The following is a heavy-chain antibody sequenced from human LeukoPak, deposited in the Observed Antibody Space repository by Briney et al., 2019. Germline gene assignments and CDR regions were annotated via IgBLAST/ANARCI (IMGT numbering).Heavy chain of an antibody. J-gene: IGHJ4*02. V-gene: IGHV4-59*01. CDR3: AGHKNYYDSSGYYSPFDY. CDR2: IYYSGST. Sequence: SETLSLTCTVSGGSISSYYWSWIRQPPGKGLEWIGYIYYSGSTNYNPSLKSRVTISVDTSKNQFSLKLSSVTAADTAVYYCAGHKNYYDSSGYYSPFDYWGQGTLVTVSS. CDR1: GGSISSYY. D-gene: IGHD3-22*01.